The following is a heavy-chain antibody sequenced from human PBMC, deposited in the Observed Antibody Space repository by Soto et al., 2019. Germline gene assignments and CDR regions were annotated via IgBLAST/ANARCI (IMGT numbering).Heavy chain of an antibody. CDR3: ARQRTTVVTQAYFDH. D-gene: IGHD2-21*02. Sequence: PSETLSLTCTVSGGSISRDDYYWSWIRQPPGKGLEWIGYISYSGITYYNPSLQSRVAISLDTSKNQFSLKLISVTAADTAVYYCARQRTTVVTQAYFDHWGQGALVTVSS. CDR2: ISYSGIT. V-gene: IGHV4-30-4*01. J-gene: IGHJ4*02. CDR1: GGSISRDDYY.